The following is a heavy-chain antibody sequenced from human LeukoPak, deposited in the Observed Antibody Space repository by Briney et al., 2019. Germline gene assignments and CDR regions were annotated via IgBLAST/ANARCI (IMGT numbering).Heavy chain of an antibody. D-gene: IGHD3-22*01. CDR2: ISGRGGIT. CDR3: AKDPTDFDSSGQTYFDY. Sequence: GGSLRLSCAASGFTFSSYGMSWVRQAPGKGLEWVSTISGRGGITHYADSVRGRFTISRDNSKNTLYLQMNSLRAEDTAVYYCAKDPTDFDSSGQTYFDYWGQGSLVTVSS. CDR1: GFTFSSYG. V-gene: IGHV3-23*01. J-gene: IGHJ4*02.